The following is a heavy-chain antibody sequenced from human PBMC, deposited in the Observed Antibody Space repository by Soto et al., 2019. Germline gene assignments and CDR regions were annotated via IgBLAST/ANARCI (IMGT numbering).Heavy chain of an antibody. Sequence: PSETLSLTCAVYGGSFSGYYWSWIRQPPGKGLEWIGEINHSGSTNYNPSLKSRVTISVDTSKNQFSLKLSSVTAADTAVYYCARGAGYCSGGSCYSGTPNARKFDYWGQGTLVTVYS. D-gene: IGHD2-15*01. CDR1: GGSFSGYY. CDR3: ARGAGYCSGGSCYSGTPNARKFDY. J-gene: IGHJ4*02. CDR2: INHSGST. V-gene: IGHV4-34*01.